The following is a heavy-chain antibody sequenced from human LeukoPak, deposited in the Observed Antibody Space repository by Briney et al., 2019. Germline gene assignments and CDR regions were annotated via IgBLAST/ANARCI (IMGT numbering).Heavy chain of an antibody. CDR1: GGSFSGYY. Sequence: PSETLSLTCAVYGGSFSGYYWSWIRQPPEKGLEWIGEINHSGSTNYNPSLKSRVTMSVDTSKNQFSLKLSSVTAADTAVYYCARESPGGAGTFDYWGQGTLVTVSS. CDR3: ARESPGGAGTFDY. J-gene: IGHJ4*02. V-gene: IGHV4-34*01. CDR2: INHSGST.